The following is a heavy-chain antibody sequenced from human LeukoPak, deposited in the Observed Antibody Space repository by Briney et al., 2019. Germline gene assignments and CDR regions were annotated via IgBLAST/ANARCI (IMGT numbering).Heavy chain of an antibody. J-gene: IGHJ6*02. CDR2: ISSSSSYI. V-gene: IGHV3-21*01. Sequence: GGSLRLSCAASGFTFSSYSMHWVRQAPGKGLEWVSSISSSSSYIYYADSVKGRFTISRDNAKNSLYLQMNSLRAEDTAVYYCARDCRGRKQLVLYYYYGMDVWGQGTTVTVSS. D-gene: IGHD6-13*01. CDR3: ARDCRGRKQLVLYYYYGMDV. CDR1: GFTFSSYS.